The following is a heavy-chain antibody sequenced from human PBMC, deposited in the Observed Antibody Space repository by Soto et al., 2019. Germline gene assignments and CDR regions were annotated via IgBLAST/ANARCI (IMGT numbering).Heavy chain of an antibody. D-gene: IGHD4-4*01. CDR3: AVNDYSKYGMDV. J-gene: IGHJ6*02. CDR1: GYTLTELS. CDR2: FDPEDGET. V-gene: IGHV1-24*01. Sequence: GASVKVSCKVSGYTLTELSMHWVRQAPGKGLEWMGGFDPEDGETIYAQKFQGRVTMTEDTSTDTAYMELSSLRSEDTAVYYCAVNDYSKYGMDVWGQGXTVTVSS.